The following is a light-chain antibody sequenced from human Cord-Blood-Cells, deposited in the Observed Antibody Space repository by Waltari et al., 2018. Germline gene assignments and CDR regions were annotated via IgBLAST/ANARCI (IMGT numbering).Light chain of an antibody. CDR3: SSYTSSSTFVV. CDR1: SSDVGGYNY. Sequence: QSALTQPASVSGSPGQSITIPCTGTSSDVGGYNYVSWYQQHPGKAPRLMVYAVSKRPSGVSNRFSGSKSGNTASLTISGLQAEDEADYYCSSYTSSSTFVVFGGGTKLTVL. J-gene: IGLJ2*01. V-gene: IGLV2-14*01. CDR2: AVS.